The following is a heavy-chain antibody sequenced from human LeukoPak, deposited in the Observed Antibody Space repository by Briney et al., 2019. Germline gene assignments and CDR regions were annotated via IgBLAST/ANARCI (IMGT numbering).Heavy chain of an antibody. CDR2: INPSGGST. CDR3: AESGIGYYYMDV. CDR1: GYTFTSYY. Sequence: ASVKVSCKASGYTFTSYYMHWVRQAPGQGLEWMGIINPSGGSTRYAQKFQGRVTMTRDTSTSTVYMELSSLRSEDTAVYYCAESGIGYYYMDVWGKGTTVTVSS. J-gene: IGHJ6*03. V-gene: IGHV1-46*01. D-gene: IGHD6-13*01.